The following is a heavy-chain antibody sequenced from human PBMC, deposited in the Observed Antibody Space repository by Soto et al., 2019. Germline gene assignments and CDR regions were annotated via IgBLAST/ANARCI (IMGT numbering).Heavy chain of an antibody. CDR2: INAGNGNT. V-gene: IGHV1-3*01. Sequence: ASVKVSCKASGYTFTSYAMHWVRQAPGQRLEWMGWINAGNGNTKYSQKFQGRVTITRDTSASTAYMELSSLRSEDTAVYYCARGPPYSSGWFPGDYWGQGTLVTVSS. D-gene: IGHD6-19*01. CDR1: GYTFTSYA. CDR3: ARGPPYSSGWFPGDY. J-gene: IGHJ4*02.